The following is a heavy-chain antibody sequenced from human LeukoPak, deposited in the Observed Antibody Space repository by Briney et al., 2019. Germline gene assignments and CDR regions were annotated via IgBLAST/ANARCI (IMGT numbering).Heavy chain of an antibody. V-gene: IGHV3-48*01. J-gene: IGHJ6*02. Sequence: PGGSLRLSCAASGFTFSNYAMNWVRQAPGKGLEWVSYISSSSTSTIYYADSVKGRFTISRDNAKNSLYLQMNSLRAEDTAVYYCAKVLAAASYGMDVWGQGTTVTVSS. D-gene: IGHD6-13*01. CDR2: ISSSSTSTI. CDR3: AKVLAAASYGMDV. CDR1: GFTFSNYA.